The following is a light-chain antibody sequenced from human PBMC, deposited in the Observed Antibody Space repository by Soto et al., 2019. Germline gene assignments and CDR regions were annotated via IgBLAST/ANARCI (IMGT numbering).Light chain of an antibody. Sequence: SYELTQPPSVSVSPGQTASITCSGDKLGDKYACWYQQKPGQSPVLVIYQDFKRPSGILERFSGSNSRNTATLTISGTQAMDEADYYCQAWDSSTAVFGGGTKLTVL. CDR2: QDF. J-gene: IGLJ2*01. V-gene: IGLV3-1*01. CDR3: QAWDSSTAV. CDR1: KLGDKY.